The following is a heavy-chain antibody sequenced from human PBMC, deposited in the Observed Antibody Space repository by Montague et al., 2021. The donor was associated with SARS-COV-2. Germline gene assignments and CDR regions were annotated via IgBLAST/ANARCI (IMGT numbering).Heavy chain of an antibody. CDR3: ARDGYNAHQNYWYFDL. J-gene: IGHJ2*01. CDR1: GGSISTYY. CDR2: IYYSGST. V-gene: IGHV4-59*12. Sequence: SETLSLTCTVSGGSISTYYWSWIRQPPGKGLEWIGYIYYSGSTNYSPSXXSRVTISVDTSKNQFSLKLSSVTAADTAVYYCARDGYNAHQNYWYFDLWGRGTLVTVSS. D-gene: IGHD5-24*01.